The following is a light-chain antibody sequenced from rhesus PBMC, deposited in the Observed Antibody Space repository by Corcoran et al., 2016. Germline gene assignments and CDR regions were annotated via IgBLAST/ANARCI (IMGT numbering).Light chain of an antibody. CDR1: TGAVTSGNY. CDR2: NTN. Sequence: QAVVTQEPSLTVSPGGTVTLTCGSNTGAVTSGNYPHWFQQKPGQAPRGLIYNTNNKHSWTPARFSGSLAGGTAALTLSGAQPEDEAEYYCLLYYGGDMLFGGGTRLTVL. V-gene: IGLV7-76*01. J-gene: IGLJ3*01. CDR3: LLYYGGDML.